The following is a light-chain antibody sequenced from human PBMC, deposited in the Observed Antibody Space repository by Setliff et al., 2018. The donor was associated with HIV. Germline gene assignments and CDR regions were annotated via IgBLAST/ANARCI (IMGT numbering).Light chain of an antibody. CDR2: EVR. Sequence: QSALTQPASVSGSPGQSITISCTGTSSDVGGYSHVSWYQQHPAKAPKLIIYEVRNRPSGVSNRLSGSKSGNTASLTISGLRAEDEADYYCSSYAITTALPVGTGTKVTV. V-gene: IGLV2-14*01. CDR1: SSDVGGYSH. J-gene: IGLJ1*01. CDR3: SSYAITTALP.